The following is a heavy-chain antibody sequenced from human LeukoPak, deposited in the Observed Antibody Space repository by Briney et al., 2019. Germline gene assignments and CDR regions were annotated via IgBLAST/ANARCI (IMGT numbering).Heavy chain of an antibody. CDR1: GYTFTDYY. Sequence: ASVKVSCKASGYTFTDYYIHWVRQAPGQGLEWMAWINPNSGGTNYAQKFQGRVTLTRDTSISTAYMELSRLRSDDTAVYYCARGAQGVVAVFDPWGQGTLVTVSS. J-gene: IGHJ5*02. CDR3: ARGAQGVVAVFDP. D-gene: IGHD2-15*01. V-gene: IGHV1-2*02. CDR2: INPNSGGT.